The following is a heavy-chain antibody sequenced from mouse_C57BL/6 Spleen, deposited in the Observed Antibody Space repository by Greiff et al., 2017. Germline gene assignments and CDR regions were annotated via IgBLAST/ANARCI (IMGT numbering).Heavy chain of an antibody. CDR2: IYPGSGNT. CDR3: ARSDGYYVRGFAY. CDR1: GYTFTDYY. J-gene: IGHJ3*01. D-gene: IGHD2-3*01. Sequence: VQLQQSGAELVRPGASVKLSCKASGYTFTDYYINWVKQRPGQGLEWIARIYPGSGNTYYNEKFKGKDTLTAEKSSSTAYMQLSSLTSEDSAVYFCARSDGYYVRGFAYWGQGTLVTVSA. V-gene: IGHV1-76*01.